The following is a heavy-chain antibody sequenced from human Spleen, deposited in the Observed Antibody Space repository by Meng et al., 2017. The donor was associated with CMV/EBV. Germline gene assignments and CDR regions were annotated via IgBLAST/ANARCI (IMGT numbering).Heavy chain of an antibody. CDR3: ARALPARARFDP. Sequence: ASVKVSCKASGYTFTGYYMHWVRQAPGQGLEWMGWINPNSGDTNYAHNFQGRVTMTRDTSISTAYMELSRLRSDDTAVYYCARALPARARFDPWGQGTLVTVSS. CDR1: GYTFTGYY. V-gene: IGHV1-2*02. J-gene: IGHJ5*02. D-gene: IGHD1-26*01. CDR2: INPNSGDT.